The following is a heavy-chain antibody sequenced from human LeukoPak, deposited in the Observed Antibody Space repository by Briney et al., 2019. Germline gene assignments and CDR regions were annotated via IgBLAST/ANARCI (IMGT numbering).Heavy chain of an antibody. V-gene: IGHV4-39*01. CDR2: IYYSGST. Sequence: PSETLSLTCTVSGGSISSSGYYWGCIRQPPGKGLEWIASIYYSGSTYYNPSLKSRVTISVDTSKNQLSLKLSSLTAADTAVYYCARHEYSGSYYGLSWFDPWGQGTLVTVSS. CDR3: ARHEYSGSYYGLSWFDP. J-gene: IGHJ5*02. CDR1: GGSISSSGYY. D-gene: IGHD1-26*01.